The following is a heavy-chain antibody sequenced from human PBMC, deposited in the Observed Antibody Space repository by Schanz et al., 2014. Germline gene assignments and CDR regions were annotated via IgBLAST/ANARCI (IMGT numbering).Heavy chain of an antibody. D-gene: IGHD2-21*01. CDR2: IYSSGIA. CDR1: GGSMDTHY. J-gene: IGHJ4*02. Sequence: QVQLQESGPGLVKPSETLSLMCTVSGGSMDTHYWGWIRQPPGKGLEWIAFIYSSGIANYNPSLEGGVPISVDPSKTQFSLSLTSVTAADTATYYCARRVVPATMGLYFDLWGQGTLVTVSS. V-gene: IGHV4-59*08. CDR3: ARRVVPATMGLYFDL.